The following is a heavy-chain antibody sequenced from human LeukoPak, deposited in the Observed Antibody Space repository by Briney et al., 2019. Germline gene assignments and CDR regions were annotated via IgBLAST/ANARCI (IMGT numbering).Heavy chain of an antibody. CDR2: IYYSGST. J-gene: IGHJ3*02. CDR1: GGSISSYY. D-gene: IGHD4/OR15-4a*01. CDR3: ARDGDMVPHDAFDI. V-gene: IGHV4-59*01. Sequence: SQTLSLTCTVPGGSISSYYWSWIRQPPRKGLEWIGYIYYSGSTNYNPSLKGRVTISVDTSKNQFSLKLSSVTAADTAVYYCARDGDMVPHDAFDIWGQGTMVTVSS.